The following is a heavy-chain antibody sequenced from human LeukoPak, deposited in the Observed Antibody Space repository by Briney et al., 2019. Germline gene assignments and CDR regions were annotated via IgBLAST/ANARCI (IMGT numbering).Heavy chain of an antibody. J-gene: IGHJ3*02. CDR1: GGSISSYY. CDR2: IYYSGST. Sequence: SETLSLTCTVSGGSISSYYWSWIRQPPGKGLEWIGYIYYSGSTNYNPSLKSRVTISVDTSKNQFSLKLSSVTAADTAVYYCASTFGEFDAFDIWGQGTMVTVSS. V-gene: IGHV4-59*12. D-gene: IGHD3-10*01. CDR3: ASTFGEFDAFDI.